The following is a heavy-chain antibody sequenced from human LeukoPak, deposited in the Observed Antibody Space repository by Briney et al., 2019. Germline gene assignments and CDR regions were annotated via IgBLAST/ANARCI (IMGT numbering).Heavy chain of an antibody. D-gene: IGHD1-26*01. V-gene: IGHV3-73*01. CDR3: TRDRGTYNWLDP. CDR1: GFTLSDSA. CDR2: IDRPAKSYAT. J-gene: IGHJ5*02. Sequence: GGSLKLSCAASGFTLSDSAIHWVRQASGKGLGWVGLIDRPAKSYATAYGASVGGRFTISRDDSKNTAYLQMDSLKTEDTALYYCTRDRGTYNWLDPWGQGTLVTVSS.